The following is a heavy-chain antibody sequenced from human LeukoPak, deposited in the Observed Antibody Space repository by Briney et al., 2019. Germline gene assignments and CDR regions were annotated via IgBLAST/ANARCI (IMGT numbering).Heavy chain of an antibody. CDR1: GGSISNYY. J-gene: IGHJ3*02. Sequence: SETLSLTCTVSGGSISNYYWSWIRQPPGKGLEWIGYVFYSGSTNYNPSLRSRVTISVDTSKNQFSLKLSSVTAADTAVYYCARRLGSGYDNAFDIWGQGTMVTVSS. V-gene: IGHV4-59*12. D-gene: IGHD5-12*01. CDR3: ARRLGSGYDNAFDI. CDR2: VFYSGST.